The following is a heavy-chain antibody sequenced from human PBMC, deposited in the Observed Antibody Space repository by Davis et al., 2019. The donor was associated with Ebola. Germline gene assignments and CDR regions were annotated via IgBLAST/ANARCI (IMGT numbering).Heavy chain of an antibody. CDR3: TRWFHVFDL. D-gene: IGHD3-10*01. V-gene: IGHV1-2*04. CDR2: INPGSGDT. CDR1: GYRFTGYY. Sequence: ASVKVSCKSSGYRFTGYYLHWVRQAPGQGLEWMGWINPGSGDTTYAKKFQGWVSMTTDTSISTVYMELSRLKSDDTAVYYCTRWFHVFDLWGPGTPVTVSS. J-gene: IGHJ4*02.